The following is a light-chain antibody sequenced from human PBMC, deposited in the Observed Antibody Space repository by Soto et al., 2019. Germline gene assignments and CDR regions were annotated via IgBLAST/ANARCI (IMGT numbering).Light chain of an antibody. Sequence: NFMLTQPHSVSESPGKTVTISCTRSSGSIASNYVQWYQQRPGSAPTTVIYEDNQRPSGVPDRFSGSIDSSSNSASLTISGLKTEDEADSYCQSYDSSNYVFGTGTKV. CDR3: QSYDSSNYV. CDR2: EDN. J-gene: IGLJ1*01. CDR1: SGSIASNY. V-gene: IGLV6-57*04.